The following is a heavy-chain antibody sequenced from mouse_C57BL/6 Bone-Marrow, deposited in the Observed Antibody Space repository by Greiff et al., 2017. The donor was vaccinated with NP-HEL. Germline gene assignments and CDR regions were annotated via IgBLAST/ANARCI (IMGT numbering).Heavy chain of an antibody. CDR1: GYTFTSYW. V-gene: IGHV1-50*01. CDR2: IDLSVSYT. CDR3: ARSYYDGYNGYFDV. J-gene: IGHJ1*03. Sequence: QVQLQQPGAELVKPGASVKLSCKASGYTFTSYWMPWVKQRPGQGLEWIGEIDLSVSYTNYNQKFKGKATLTVDTSSSTAYMQLSSLTSEDSAVYYCARSYYDGYNGYFDVWGTGTTVTVSS. D-gene: IGHD2-3*01.